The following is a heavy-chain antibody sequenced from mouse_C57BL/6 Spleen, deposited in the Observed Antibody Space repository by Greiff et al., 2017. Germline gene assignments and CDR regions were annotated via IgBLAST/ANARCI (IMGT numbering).Heavy chain of an antibody. J-gene: IGHJ2*01. Sequence: EVQRVESGGGLVKPGGSLKLSCAASGFTFSSYAMSWVRQTPEKRLEWVATISDGGSYTYYPDNVKGRFTISRDNAKNNLYLQMSHLKSEDTAMYYCAREIGYYGSRYFDYWGQGTTLTVSS. V-gene: IGHV5-4*01. D-gene: IGHD1-1*01. CDR3: AREIGYYGSRYFDY. CDR1: GFTFSSYA. CDR2: ISDGGSYT.